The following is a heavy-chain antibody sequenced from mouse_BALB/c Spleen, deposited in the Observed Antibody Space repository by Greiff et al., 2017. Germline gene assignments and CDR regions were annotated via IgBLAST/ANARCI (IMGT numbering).Heavy chain of an antibody. CDR1: GYSITSDYA. CDR3: ASVVARRYFDV. V-gene: IGHV3-2*02. CDR2: ISYSGST. J-gene: IGHJ1*01. Sequence: EVQLQESGPGLVKPSQSLSLTCTVTGYSITSDYAWNWIRQFPGNKLEWMGYISYSGSTSYNPSLKSRISITRDTSKNQFFLQLNSVTTEDTATYYCASVVARRYFDVWGAGTTVTVSS. D-gene: IGHD1-1*01.